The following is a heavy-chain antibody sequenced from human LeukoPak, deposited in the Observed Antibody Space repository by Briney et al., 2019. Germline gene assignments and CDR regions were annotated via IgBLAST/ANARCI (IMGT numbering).Heavy chain of an antibody. CDR3: ARGGGCTSTGCYWIDY. V-gene: IGHV3-48*02. D-gene: IGHD2-2*01. CDR2: ISDSAI. CDR1: GFTFSWFT. Sequence: GGSLRLSCAASGFTFSWFTMNWVRQAPGKGLEWVSHISDSAIYYADSVKGRFTISRDNAKNLLYLQMNSLRDEDTAVYYCARGGGCTSTGCYWIDYWGQGTLVTVSS. J-gene: IGHJ4*02.